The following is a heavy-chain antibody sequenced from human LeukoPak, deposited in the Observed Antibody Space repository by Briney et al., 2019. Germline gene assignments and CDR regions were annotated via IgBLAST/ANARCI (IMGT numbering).Heavy chain of an antibody. Sequence: SETLSLTCTVSGGSISSSSYYWGWIRQPPGKGLEWIGEINHSGSTNYNPSLKSRVTISVDTSKNQFSLKLSSVTAADTAVYYCARTYDFWSGYGVNKNWFDPWGQGTLVTVSS. J-gene: IGHJ5*02. CDR1: GGSISSSSYY. CDR3: ARTYDFWSGYGVNKNWFDP. CDR2: INHSGST. D-gene: IGHD3-3*01. V-gene: IGHV4-39*07.